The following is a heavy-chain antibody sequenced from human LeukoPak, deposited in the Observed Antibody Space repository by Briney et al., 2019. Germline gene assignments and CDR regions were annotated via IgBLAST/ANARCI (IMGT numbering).Heavy chain of an antibody. Sequence: GRSLRLSCAASGFTFNNYGMHWVRQAPGKGLDWVALIWYDGSNKYYADSVKGRFTISRDNSKNTLYLQMNSLRAEDSAVYYCARDPEYSSSSVDYWGQGTLVTVSS. CDR1: GFTFNNYG. D-gene: IGHD6-6*01. V-gene: IGHV3-33*01. J-gene: IGHJ4*02. CDR3: ARDPEYSSSSVDY. CDR2: IWYDGSNK.